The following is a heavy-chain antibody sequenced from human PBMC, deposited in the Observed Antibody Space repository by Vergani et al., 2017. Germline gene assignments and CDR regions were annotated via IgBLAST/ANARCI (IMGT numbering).Heavy chain of an antibody. CDR3: ARGVVVWGHSYFDY. Sequence: QVQLQESGPGLVKPSQTLSLTCTVSGGSISSGGFYWSWIRQHPGKGLEWIGYIHYIGNTYYNPSLKSRFTISVDTSKNQFSLKLSSVTAADTAVYYCARGVVVWGHSYFDYWGQGTLVTVSS. D-gene: IGHD3-16*01. V-gene: IGHV4-31*03. J-gene: IGHJ4*02. CDR2: IHYIGNT. CDR1: GGSISSGGFY.